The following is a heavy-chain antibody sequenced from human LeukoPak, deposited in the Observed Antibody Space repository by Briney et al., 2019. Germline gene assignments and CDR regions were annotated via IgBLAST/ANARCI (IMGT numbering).Heavy chain of an antibody. Sequence: AGGSLRLSCAASGLTFRNYAMSWVRQAPGKGLEWVSIMSGTGDSTCYAASMKGRFTISRDNPRNTVYLQMNSLRAEDTAVYFCAKADATIGGAFDIWGQGTMVTVSS. CDR1: GLTFRNYA. CDR2: MSGTGDST. J-gene: IGHJ3*02. D-gene: IGHD3-3*01. CDR3: AKADATIGGAFDI. V-gene: IGHV3-23*01.